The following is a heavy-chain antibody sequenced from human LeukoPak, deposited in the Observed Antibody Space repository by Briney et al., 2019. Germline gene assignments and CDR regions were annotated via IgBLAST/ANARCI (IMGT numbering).Heavy chain of an antibody. CDR3: ARDTGDGYDY. J-gene: IGHJ4*02. CDR1: GGSISSYY. CDR2: IYYSGST. D-gene: IGHD5-24*01. Sequence: SETLSLTCTVSGGSISSYYWSWIRQPPGKGLEWIGYIYYSGSTNYNPSLKSRVTISVDTSKNQFSLKLSSVTAADTAVYYCARDTGDGYDYWGQGTLVTVSS. V-gene: IGHV4-59*01.